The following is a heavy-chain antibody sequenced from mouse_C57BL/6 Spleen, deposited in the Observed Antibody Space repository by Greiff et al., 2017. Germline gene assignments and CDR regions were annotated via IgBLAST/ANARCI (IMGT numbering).Heavy chain of an antibody. Sequence: EVKLVESGGGLVKPGGSLKLSCAASGFTFSDYGMPWVRQAPEKGLEWVAYISSGSSTIYYADTVKGRFTISRDNAKNTLFLQMTSLRSEDAALYYCARHYYGSRGGFACWGQGTLVTVSA. CDR2: ISSGSSTI. D-gene: IGHD1-1*01. V-gene: IGHV5-17*01. CDR1: GFTFSDYG. CDR3: ARHYYGSRGGFAC. J-gene: IGHJ3*01.